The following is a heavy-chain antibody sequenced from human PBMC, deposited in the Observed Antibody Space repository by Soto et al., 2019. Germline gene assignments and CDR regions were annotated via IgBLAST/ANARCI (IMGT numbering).Heavy chain of an antibody. CDR3: ARDSTQYSSSRFWWFDP. J-gene: IGHJ5*02. D-gene: IGHD6-6*01. Sequence: VQLVQSGAEVKKPGSSVKVSCKASGGTFSSYTISWVRQAPGQGLEWMGRIIPILGIANYAQKFQGRVTITADKSTSTAYMELSSLRSEDTAVYYCARDSTQYSSSRFWWFDPWGQGTLVTVSS. CDR1: GGTFSSYT. CDR2: IIPILGIA. V-gene: IGHV1-69*08.